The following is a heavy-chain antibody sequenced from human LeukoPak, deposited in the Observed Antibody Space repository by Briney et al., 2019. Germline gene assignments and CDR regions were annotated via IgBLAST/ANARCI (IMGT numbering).Heavy chain of an antibody. V-gene: IGHV1-69*13. CDR1: GGTFSSYA. CDR2: IIPIFGTA. D-gene: IGHD3-10*01. CDR3: HYGSGSYYNVGGYYYYGMDV. J-gene: IGHJ6*04. Sequence: SVKVSCKASGGTFSSYAISWVRQAPGQGLEWMEGIIPIFGTANYAQKFQGRVTITADESTSTAYMELSSLRSEDTAVYYCHYGSGSYYNVGGYYYYGMDVWGKGTTVTVSS.